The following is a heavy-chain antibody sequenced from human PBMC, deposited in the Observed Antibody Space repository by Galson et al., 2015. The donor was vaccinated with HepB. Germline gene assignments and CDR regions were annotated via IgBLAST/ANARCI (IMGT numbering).Heavy chain of an antibody. D-gene: IGHD3-10*01. CDR1: GFTFTNHW. V-gene: IGHV3-74*01. Sequence: SLRLSCAAPGFTFTNHWMHWVRQAPGKGLVWVSRINSDGSSPDYADFVKGRSTISRDNAKNSLYLQMNSLRAEDTALYYCAKLGSGSYYTAFDIWGQGTMVTVSS. CDR3: AKLGSGSYYTAFDI. CDR2: INSDGSSP. J-gene: IGHJ3*02.